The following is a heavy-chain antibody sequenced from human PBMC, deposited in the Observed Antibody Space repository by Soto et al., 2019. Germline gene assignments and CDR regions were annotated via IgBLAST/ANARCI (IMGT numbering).Heavy chain of an antibody. Sequence: EEQLVESGGGLVQPGGSLRLSCVASGFTFSNYWMTWVRQAPGKGLEWVANINPGGSEKNYVDSVEGRFTISRDNVEKSLYLQMNSLRAEDTAVYYCARAGGSFDYWGQGTLVTVSS. CDR1: GFTFSNYW. J-gene: IGHJ4*02. CDR3: ARAGGSFDY. CDR2: INPGGSEK. D-gene: IGHD1-26*01. V-gene: IGHV3-7*01.